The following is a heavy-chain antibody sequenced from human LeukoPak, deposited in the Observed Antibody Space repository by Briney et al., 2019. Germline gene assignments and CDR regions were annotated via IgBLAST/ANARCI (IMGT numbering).Heavy chain of an antibody. CDR1: GYTFTDYC. V-gene: IGHV1-2*02. Sequence: ASVKVSCKASGYTFTDYCMHWVRPAPGQGLEWMGWINSNSGGVHYAQNFQGRVTMTRDTSISTAYMDLTRLRYDDTAVYFCARYLAAPYDAFDIWGQGTMVTVSS. D-gene: IGHD2-15*01. CDR3: ARYLAAPYDAFDI. CDR2: INSNSGGV. J-gene: IGHJ3*02.